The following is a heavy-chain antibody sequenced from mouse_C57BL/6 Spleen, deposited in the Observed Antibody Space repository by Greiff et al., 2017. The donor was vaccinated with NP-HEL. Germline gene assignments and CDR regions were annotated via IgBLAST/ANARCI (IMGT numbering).Heavy chain of an antibody. Sequence: QVQLQQPGAELVKPGASVKLSCKASGYTFTSYWMQWVKQRPGQGLEWIGEIDPSDSYTNYNQKFKGKATLTVDTSSSTAYMQLSSLTSEDSAVYYCARPLYSRYALDYWGQGTSVTVSS. CDR2: IDPSDSYT. D-gene: IGHD2-12*01. CDR1: GYTFTSYW. CDR3: ARPLYSRYALDY. V-gene: IGHV1-50*01. J-gene: IGHJ4*01.